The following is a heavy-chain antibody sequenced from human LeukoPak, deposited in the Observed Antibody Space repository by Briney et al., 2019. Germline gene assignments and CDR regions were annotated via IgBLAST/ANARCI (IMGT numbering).Heavy chain of an antibody. Sequence: GSLRLSCAASGFTFSSYSMNWVRQAPGKGLEWVSSISSSSYIYYADSVKGRFTISRDNAKNSLYLQMNSLRAEDTAVYYCARDLGIKLWLDLDAFDIWGQGTMVTVSS. CDR1: GFTFSSYS. J-gene: IGHJ3*02. V-gene: IGHV3-21*01. CDR3: ARDLGIKLWLDLDAFDI. CDR2: ISSSSYI. D-gene: IGHD5-18*01.